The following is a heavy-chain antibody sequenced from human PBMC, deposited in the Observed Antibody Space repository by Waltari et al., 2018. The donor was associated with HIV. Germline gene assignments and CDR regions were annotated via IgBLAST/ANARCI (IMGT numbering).Heavy chain of an antibody. D-gene: IGHD6-13*01. CDR1: GFTLSSYG. CDR2: IWYDGSKK. V-gene: IGHV3-33*01. Sequence: QVQLVESGGGVVQPGRSLRLSCATSGFTLSSYGMQWVRQAPGKGLEWVTVIWYDGSKKYYADSVKGRFTISRDNSKNTLYLQMNSLRIEDTAVYYCARKYSSSWGAPFDYWGQGTLVTVSS. J-gene: IGHJ4*02. CDR3: ARKYSSSWGAPFDY.